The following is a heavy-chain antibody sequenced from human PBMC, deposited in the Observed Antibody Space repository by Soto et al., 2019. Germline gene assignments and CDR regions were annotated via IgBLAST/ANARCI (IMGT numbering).Heavy chain of an antibody. CDR1: GGSISSSNW. CDR2: IYHSGST. V-gene: IGHV4-4*02. D-gene: IGHD6-19*01. CDR3: ARGRAQQWLGFPFESYFDY. J-gene: IGHJ4*02. Sequence: SETLSLTCAVSGGSISSSNWWSWVRQPPGKGLEWIGEIYHSGSTNYNPSLKSRVTISVDKSKNQFSLKLSSVTAADTAVYYCARGRAQQWLGFPFESYFDYWGQGTLVTVSS.